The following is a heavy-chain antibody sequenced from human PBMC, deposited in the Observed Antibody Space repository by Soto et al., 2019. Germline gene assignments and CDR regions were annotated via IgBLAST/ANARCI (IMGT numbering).Heavy chain of an antibody. CDR2: IYPGDSDT. V-gene: IGHV5-51*01. CDR3: AKQPTKGIAHPYYYKKGMDV. CDR1: GDSFTTYW. J-gene: IGHJ6*04. D-gene: IGHD6-13*01. Sequence: GESLKISCKGFGDSFTTYWVGWVRQMPGKGLEWMGIIYPGDSDTTYSPSFQGQVTMSADKSINTAYLQWSSLKASDSAIYYCAKQPTKGIAHPYYYKKGMDVGGKGTTVTFP.